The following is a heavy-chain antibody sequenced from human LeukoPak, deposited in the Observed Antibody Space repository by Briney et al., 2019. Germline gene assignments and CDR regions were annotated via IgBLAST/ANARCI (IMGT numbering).Heavy chain of an antibody. CDR1: GFIFSSYG. CDR2: IRYDGSNK. CDR3: AKDRGSMTKDFDY. V-gene: IGHV3-30*02. D-gene: IGHD2/OR15-2a*01. Sequence: PGGSLXLSCAASGFIFSSYGMHWVRQAPGKGLEWVAFIRYDGSNKYYADSVKGRFTISRDNSKNTLDLQMNSLRGEDTAVYYCAKDRGSMTKDFDYWGQGTLVTVSS. J-gene: IGHJ4*02.